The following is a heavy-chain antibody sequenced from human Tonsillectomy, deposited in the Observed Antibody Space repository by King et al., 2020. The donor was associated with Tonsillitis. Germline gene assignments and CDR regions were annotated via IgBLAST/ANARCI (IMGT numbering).Heavy chain of an antibody. Sequence: VQLVESGGGLVQPGGSLRLSCAASAFTFSTSWMTWLRQSPGKGLEWLATVNGDGSQRGYLDSVRGRFTISRDNAESSVYLQMDTLRAEDTAIYYCARDQGYSSFDIWGQGTVVTVSS. D-gene: IGHD2-15*01. V-gene: IGHV3-7*01. CDR1: AFTFSTSW. CDR2: VNGDGSQR. CDR3: ARDQGYSSFDI. J-gene: IGHJ3*02.